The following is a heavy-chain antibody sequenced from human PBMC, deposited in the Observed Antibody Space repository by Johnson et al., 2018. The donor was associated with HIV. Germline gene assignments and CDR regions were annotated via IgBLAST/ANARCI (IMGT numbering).Heavy chain of an antibody. CDR2: ISYDGSNK. V-gene: IGHV3-30*18. J-gene: IGHJ3*02. CDR1: GFTFSSYG. Sequence: QVQLVESGGGVVQPGGSLRLSCAASGFTFSSYGMHWVRQAPGKGLEWVAVISYDGSNKYYADSVKGRFTISRDNAKNSLYLQMNSLRAEDTAVYYCAKGQVARGAFDIWGQGTTVTVSS. CDR3: AKGQVARGAFDI.